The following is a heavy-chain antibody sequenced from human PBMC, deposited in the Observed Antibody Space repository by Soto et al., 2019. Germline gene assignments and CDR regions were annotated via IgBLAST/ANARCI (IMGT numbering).Heavy chain of an antibody. CDR2: IYWDDDK. Sequence: QITLKESGPTLVKPTQTLTLTCTFSGFSLSTSGVSVGWIRQPPGKALEWLALIYWDDDKRYSPSLKSRLTITKDASKNQVVLTMTNMDPVDTGTYYCAYIPSPTVTTSAEYFQHWGQGTLVTVSS. J-gene: IGHJ1*01. D-gene: IGHD4-17*01. CDR1: GFSLSTSGVS. CDR3: AYIPSPTVTTSAEYFQH. V-gene: IGHV2-5*02.